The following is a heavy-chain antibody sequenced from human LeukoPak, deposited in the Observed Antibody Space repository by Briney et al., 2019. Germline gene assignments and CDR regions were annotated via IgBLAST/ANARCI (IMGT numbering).Heavy chain of an antibody. CDR2: IYTSGST. J-gene: IGHJ6*03. CDR1: GGSISSYY. Sequence: KPSETLSLTCTVSGGSISSYYWSWIRQPAGKGLEWIGRIYTSGSTNYNPSLKSRVTMSVDTSKNQFSLKLSSVTAADTAVYYCARVIGPSITIFGVVIPGYYYYYMDVWGKGTTVTVSS. D-gene: IGHD3-3*01. CDR3: ARVIGPSITIFGVVIPGYYYYYMDV. V-gene: IGHV4-4*07.